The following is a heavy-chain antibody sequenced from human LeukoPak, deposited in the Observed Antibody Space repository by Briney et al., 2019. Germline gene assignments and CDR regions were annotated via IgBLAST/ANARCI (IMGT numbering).Heavy chain of an antibody. CDR1: GGSISSHY. CDR3: AAWSYDYSNYGAFDI. J-gene: IGHJ3*02. V-gene: IGHV4-59*11. D-gene: IGHD4-11*01. Sequence: PSETLSLTCTVSGGSISSHYWSWFRRPPGKGLGGFGIIYYSGSTNYNPSLKSRVTISVDTSKNQFSLKLSSVTAADTAVYYCAAWSYDYSNYGAFDIWGQGTMVTVSS. CDR2: IYYSGST.